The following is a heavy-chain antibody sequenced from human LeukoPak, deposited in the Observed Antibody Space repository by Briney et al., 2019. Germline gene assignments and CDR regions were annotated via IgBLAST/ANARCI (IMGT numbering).Heavy chain of an antibody. Sequence: GGSLRLSCAASGFTFSSYWIHWVRQAPGKGLVWVSRINPDGTTTNYADSVKGRFTISRDNAKNTLYLQMNSLTVEDTALYYCVRIATVTTPDYWGQGTLVTVSS. CDR1: GFTFSSYW. CDR3: VRIATVTTPDY. D-gene: IGHD4-17*01. J-gene: IGHJ4*02. CDR2: INPDGTTT. V-gene: IGHV3-74*01.